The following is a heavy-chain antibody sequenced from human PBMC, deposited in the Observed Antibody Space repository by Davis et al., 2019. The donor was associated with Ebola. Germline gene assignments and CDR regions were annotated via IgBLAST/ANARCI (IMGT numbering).Heavy chain of an antibody. D-gene: IGHD1-26*01. Sequence: ASVKVSCKASGYTFKNYAISWVRQAPGQGLEWMGWISAYNGNTNYAQILQGRVTMTTDTSTGTAYMELRSLRYDDTAVYFCARTSIVGTTTTASDIWGQGTKVTVSS. CDR2: ISAYNGNT. J-gene: IGHJ3*02. CDR3: ARTSIVGTTTTASDI. CDR1: GYTFKNYA. V-gene: IGHV1-18*01.